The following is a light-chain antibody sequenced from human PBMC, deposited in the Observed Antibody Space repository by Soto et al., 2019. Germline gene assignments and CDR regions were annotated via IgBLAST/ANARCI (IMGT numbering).Light chain of an antibody. CDR1: SSNVGSNP. CDR2: GNN. J-gene: IGLJ2*01. CDR3: QSYDSSLTNAV. V-gene: IGLV1-40*01. Sequence: QSVVTQTPSASGTPGLSVTISCSGGSSNVGSNPVSWYQHLPGTAPKLLIYGNNNRPSGVPDRFSGSKSGTSVSLAITGLRGEDEADYHCQSYDSSLTNAVFGGGTQLTVL.